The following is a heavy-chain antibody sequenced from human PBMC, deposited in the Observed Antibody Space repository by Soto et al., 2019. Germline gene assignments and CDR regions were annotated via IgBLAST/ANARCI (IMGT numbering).Heavy chain of an antibody. D-gene: IGHD6-6*01. CDR1: GYTLTELS. CDR3: ATADGQLVNY. J-gene: IGHJ4*02. V-gene: IGHV1-24*01. Sequence: ASVKVSCKVSGYTLTELSMHWVRQAPGKGLEWMGVFYPEDGETIYAQKFQGRVTMTEDTSTDTSYMELSSLRSEDTAVYYCATADGQLVNYWGQGTLVTVSS. CDR2: FYPEDGET.